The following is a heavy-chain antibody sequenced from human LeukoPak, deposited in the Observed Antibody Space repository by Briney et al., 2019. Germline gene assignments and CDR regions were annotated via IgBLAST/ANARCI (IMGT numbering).Heavy chain of an antibody. CDR3: ARTLLLPYYYYGMDV. CDR1: GGSFSGYY. D-gene: IGHD3-22*01. J-gene: IGHJ6*02. V-gene: IGHV4-34*01. Sequence: SETLSLTCAVYGGSFSGYYWSWIRQPPGKGLEWIGEINHSGSTNYNPSLKSRVTISVDTSKNQFSLKLSPVTAADTAVYYCARTLLLPYYYYGMDVWGQGTTVTVSS. CDR2: INHSGST.